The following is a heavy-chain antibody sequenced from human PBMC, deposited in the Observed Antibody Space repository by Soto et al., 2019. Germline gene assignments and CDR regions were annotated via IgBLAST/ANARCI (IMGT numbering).Heavy chain of an antibody. J-gene: IGHJ5*02. D-gene: IGHD2-15*01. V-gene: IGHV3-23*01. CDR3: AEWARYCSGADCRA. CDR1: GFPFSSRA. Sequence: EVQLLESGGGLVQPGGSLRLSCAASGFPFSSRAMSWVRQAPGKGLEWASAISGSGTLTYYADSVKGRFTISRDTSKNTLYLQMNSLRADDTAVYYCAEWARYCSGADCRAWGQGTLVTVSS. CDR2: ISGSGTLT.